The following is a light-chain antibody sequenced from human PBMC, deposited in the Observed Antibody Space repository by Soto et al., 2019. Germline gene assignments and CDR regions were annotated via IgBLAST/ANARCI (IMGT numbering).Light chain of an antibody. CDR3: QAWDSSTAV. CDR1: KLGDKY. CDR2: QDS. Sequence: SYELTQPPSVSVSPGQTASITCSGDKLGDKYACWYQQKPGQSPVLVIYQDSKRPSGIPERFSGSNSGYTATLTISGTQAMDEADYYCQAWDSSTAVFGGGTKVTVL. V-gene: IGLV3-1*01. J-gene: IGLJ3*02.